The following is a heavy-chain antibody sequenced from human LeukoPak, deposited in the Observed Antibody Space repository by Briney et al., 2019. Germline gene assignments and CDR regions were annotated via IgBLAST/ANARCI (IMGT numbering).Heavy chain of an antibody. CDR1: GFTFSSYS. V-gene: IGHV3-21*01. Sequence: GESLRLSCAASGFTFSSYSMNWVRQAPGKGLEWVSSISSSSSYIYYADSVKGRFTISRDNAKNSLYLQMNSLRAEDTAVYYCARDFHSGVRGVILKYFDYWGQGTLVTVSS. CDR3: ARDFHSGVRGVILKYFDY. CDR2: ISSSSSYI. D-gene: IGHD3-10*01. J-gene: IGHJ4*02.